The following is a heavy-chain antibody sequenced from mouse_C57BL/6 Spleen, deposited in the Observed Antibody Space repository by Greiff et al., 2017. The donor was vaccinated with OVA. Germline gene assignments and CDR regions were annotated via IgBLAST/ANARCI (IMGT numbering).Heavy chain of an antibody. D-gene: IGHD2-3*01. CDR3: ARGGIYDGYYYYWYFDV. J-gene: IGHJ1*03. CDR1: GYTFTSYD. CDR2: IYPRDGST. V-gene: IGHV1-85*01. Sequence: QVQLKESGPELVKPGASVKLSCKASGYTFTSYDINWVKQRPGQGLEWIGWIYPRDGSTKYNEKFKGKATLTVDTSSSTAYMELHSLTSEDSAVYFCARGGIYDGYYYYWYFDVWGTGTTVTVSS.